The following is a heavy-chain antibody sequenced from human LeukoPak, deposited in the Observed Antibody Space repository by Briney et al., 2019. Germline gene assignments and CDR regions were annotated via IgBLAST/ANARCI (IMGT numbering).Heavy chain of an antibody. CDR1: GGSISGYY. Sequence: SETLSITCTVSGGSISGYYWSWIRQPPGNGLEWIGYIYHSGSTYYNPSLKSRVTISVDRSKNQFSLKLSSVTAADTAVYYCARGDPDDWFDPWGQGTLVTVSS. V-gene: IGHV4-30-2*01. CDR3: ARGDPDDWFDP. J-gene: IGHJ5*02. CDR2: IYHSGST.